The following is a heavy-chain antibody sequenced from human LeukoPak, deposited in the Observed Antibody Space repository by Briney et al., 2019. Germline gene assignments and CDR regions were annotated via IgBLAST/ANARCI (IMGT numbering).Heavy chain of an antibody. D-gene: IGHD3-22*01. CDR3: ARHVIDSTGYHLEYFDY. V-gene: IGHV4-34*01. Sequence: PSETLSLTCAVYGGSFSDYYWSWIRQPPGKGLEWIGEINHSGSTNYNPSLKSRVTISVDTSKNQFSLKVSSVTAADTAVYYCARHVIDSTGYHLEYFDYWGQGTLVTVSS. CDR2: INHSGST. CDR1: GGSFSDYY. J-gene: IGHJ4*02.